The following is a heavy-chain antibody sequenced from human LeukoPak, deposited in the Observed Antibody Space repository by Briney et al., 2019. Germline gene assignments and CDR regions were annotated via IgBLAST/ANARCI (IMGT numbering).Heavy chain of an antibody. Sequence: SETLSLTCTVSGASVTSGIYYWSWIRQPPGRGLGWIGFMHHSGSTSHHPSLQNRVTMSVDTSKNQLSLNLTSATAADTAMYFCAGVRTAGTGPDCWGQGTLLTVSP. V-gene: IGHV4-61*01. D-gene: IGHD6-13*01. CDR2: MHHSGST. J-gene: IGHJ4*02. CDR3: AGVRTAGTGPDC. CDR1: GASVTSGIYY.